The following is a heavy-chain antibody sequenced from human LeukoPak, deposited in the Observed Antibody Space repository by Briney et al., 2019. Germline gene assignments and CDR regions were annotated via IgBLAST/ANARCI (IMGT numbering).Heavy chain of an antibody. CDR3: ARERYSSSSGGDDY. V-gene: IGHV4-39*07. J-gene: IGHJ4*02. D-gene: IGHD6-6*01. Sequence: PSETLSLTCTVSGGSISSSPYYRGWIRQPPGKGLEWIGSIYYSGSTNYNPSLKSRVTISIDTSKNQFSLKLSFVTAADTAVYYCARERYSSSSGGDDYWGQGTLVTVSS. CDR1: GGSISSSPYY. CDR2: IYYSGST.